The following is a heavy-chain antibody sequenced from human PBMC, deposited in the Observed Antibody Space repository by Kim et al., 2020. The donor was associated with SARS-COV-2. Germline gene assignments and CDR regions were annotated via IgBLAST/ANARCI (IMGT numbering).Heavy chain of an antibody. D-gene: IGHD3-3*01. Sequence: NPTHKSRLTISEDTSKNQFSLRLTSVNAADTAVYYCARQTYDFWTGYGDSWGQGTLVTVSS. CDR3: ARQTYDFWTGYGDS. V-gene: IGHV4-39*01. J-gene: IGHJ4*02.